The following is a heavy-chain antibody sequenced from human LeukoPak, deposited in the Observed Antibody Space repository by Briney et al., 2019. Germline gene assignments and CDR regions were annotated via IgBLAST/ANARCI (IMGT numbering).Heavy chain of an antibody. CDR2: ISYDGSNK. CDR3: AKSPGYYYYGMDV. CDR1: GFTFSSYA. V-gene: IGHV3-30-3*02. Sequence: PAGRSLRLSCAASGFTFSSYAMHWVRQAPGKGLEWVAVISYDGSNKYYADSVKGRFTISRDNSKNTLYLQMNSLRAEDTAVYYCAKSPGYYYYGMDVWGQGTTVTVSS. J-gene: IGHJ6*02.